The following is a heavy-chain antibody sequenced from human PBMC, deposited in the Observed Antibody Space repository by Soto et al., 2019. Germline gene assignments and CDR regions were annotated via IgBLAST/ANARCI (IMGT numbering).Heavy chain of an antibody. CDR2: ISWNSGSK. D-gene: IGHD5-12*01. V-gene: IGHV3-9*01. Sequence: PGGSLRLSCAASGFTFDDYAMHWVRQAPGKGLEWVSGISWNSGSKGYADSVKGRFTISRDNAKNSLYLQMNSLRAEDTALYYCAKDTILDSGWSPFDYWGQGTLVTVSS. CDR1: GFTFDDYA. CDR3: AKDTILDSGWSPFDY. J-gene: IGHJ4*02.